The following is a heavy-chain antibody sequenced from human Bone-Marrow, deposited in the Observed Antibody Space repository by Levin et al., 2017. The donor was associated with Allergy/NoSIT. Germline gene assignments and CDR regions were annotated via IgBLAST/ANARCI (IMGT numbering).Heavy chain of an antibody. D-gene: IGHD5-18*01. CDR1: GFTFSTYV. J-gene: IGHJ4*02. V-gene: IGHV3-30*18. CDR3: AKDLVPEGYTYGYGLTD. Sequence: PGGSLRLSCAASGFTFSTYVMHWVRQAPGKGLEWVAVISFDGSDKNYADSVKGRFTISRDNSENTLYLQMNSLRPEDTAVYFCAKDLVPEGYTYGYGLTDWGQGTLVTVSS. CDR2: ISFDGSDK.